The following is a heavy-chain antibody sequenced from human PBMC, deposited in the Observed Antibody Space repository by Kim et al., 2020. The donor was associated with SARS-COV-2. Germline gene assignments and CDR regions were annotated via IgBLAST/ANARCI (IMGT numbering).Heavy chain of an antibody. J-gene: IGHJ5*02. Sequence: AESVKGRFTISRDNSKNTLYLQMNRLRGEDTAVYYCAREDYSSGWYRFDPWGQGTLVTVSS. D-gene: IGHD6-19*01. V-gene: IGHV3-30*01. CDR3: AREDYSSGWYRFDP.